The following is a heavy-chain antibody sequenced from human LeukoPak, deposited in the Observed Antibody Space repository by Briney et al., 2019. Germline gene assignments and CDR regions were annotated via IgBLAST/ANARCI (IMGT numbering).Heavy chain of an antibody. V-gene: IGHV3-73*01. J-gene: IGHJ6*03. CDR2: IRSKANSYAT. D-gene: IGHD5-18*01. CDR3: TRPSRGYSYGTTFGYYYSMDV. Sequence: GGSLRLSCAASGFTFSGSAMHWVRQASGKGLEWVGRIRSKANSYATAYAASVKGRFTISRDDSKNTAYLQMNSLKTEDTAVYYCTRPSRGYSYGTTFGYYYSMDVWGKGTTVTVSS. CDR1: GFTFSGSA.